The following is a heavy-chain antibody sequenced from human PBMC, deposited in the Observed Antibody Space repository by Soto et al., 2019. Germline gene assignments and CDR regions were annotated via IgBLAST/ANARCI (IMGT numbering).Heavy chain of an antibody. CDR2: ISAYNGNT. Sequence: GASVKVSCKASGYTFASYGISWVRQAPGQGLEWMGWISAYNGNTNYAQRLQGRVTMTTDTSTSTAYMELRSLRSDDTAVYYCARDRIVGATVTDDAFDIWGQGPMVTVSS. J-gene: IGHJ3*02. D-gene: IGHD1-26*01. V-gene: IGHV1-18*01. CDR1: GYTFASYG. CDR3: ARDRIVGATVTDDAFDI.